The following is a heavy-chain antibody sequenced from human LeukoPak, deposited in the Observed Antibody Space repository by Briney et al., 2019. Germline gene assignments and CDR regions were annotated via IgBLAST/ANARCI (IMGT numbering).Heavy chain of an antibody. Sequence: GGSLRLSCAASGFIFSNYGMHWVRQAPGKGLEWVALIYYDGTNKYYADPVKGRFTISRDNSKNTLFLQMNSLRVEDTAVYYCARQSTVATDWWGQGTLVTVSS. J-gene: IGHJ4*02. CDR3: ARQSTVATDW. V-gene: IGHV3-33*01. CDR2: IYYDGTNK. CDR1: GFIFSNYG. D-gene: IGHD4-23*01.